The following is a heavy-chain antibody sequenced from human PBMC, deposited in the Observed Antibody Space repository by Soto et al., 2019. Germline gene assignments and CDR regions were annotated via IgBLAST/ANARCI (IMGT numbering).Heavy chain of an antibody. D-gene: IGHD2-2*01. CDR3: AADALGYCSSTSCYGYYMDV. V-gene: IGHV1-58*02. CDR2: IVVGSGNT. J-gene: IGHJ6*03. Sequence: ASVKLSCKSSGFPFTSSAMQWVRQARGQRLEWIGWIVVGSGNTNYAQKFQERVTITRDMSTSTAYMELSSLRSEDTAVYYCAADALGYCSSTSCYGYYMDVWGKGTTVTVSS. CDR1: GFPFTSSA.